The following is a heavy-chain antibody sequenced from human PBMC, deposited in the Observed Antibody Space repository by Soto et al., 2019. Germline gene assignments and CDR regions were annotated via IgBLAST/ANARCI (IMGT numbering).Heavy chain of an antibody. J-gene: IGHJ4*02. CDR2: IYYSGST. V-gene: IGHV4-31*03. D-gene: IGHD3-10*01. CDR1: GGSISSGDYY. Sequence: QVQLQESGPGLVRPAQTLSLTCTVSGGSISSGDYYWSWIRQHPGKGLEWIGYIYYSGSTYYNPSLKSRVTISVDTSKNQFSLKLSSVTAADTAVYYSATYGSGTYKPTTFDYWGQGTLVTVSS. CDR3: ATYGSGTYKPTTFDY.